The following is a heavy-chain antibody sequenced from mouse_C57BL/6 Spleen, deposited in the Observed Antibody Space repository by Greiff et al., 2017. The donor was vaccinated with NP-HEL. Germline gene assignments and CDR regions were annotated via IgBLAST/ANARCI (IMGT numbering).Heavy chain of an antibody. D-gene: IGHD2-3*01. V-gene: IGHV1-82*01. J-gene: IGHJ3*01. CDR3: ARDGYFAWFAY. CDR2: IYPGDGDT. CDR1: GYAFSSSW. Sequence: VQLQQSGPELVKPGASVKISCKASGYAFSSSWMNWVKQRPGKGLEWIGRIYPGDGDTNYNGKFKGKATLTADKSSSTAYMQLSSLTSEDSAVYFCARDGYFAWFAYWGQGTLVTVSA.